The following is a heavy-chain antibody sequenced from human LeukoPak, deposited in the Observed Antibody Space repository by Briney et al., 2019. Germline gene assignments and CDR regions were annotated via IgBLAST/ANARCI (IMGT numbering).Heavy chain of an antibody. V-gene: IGHV4-38-2*02. CDR2: IYHSGST. D-gene: IGHD2-15*01. CDR3: ARDGPIGP. J-gene: IGHJ4*02. Sequence: SETLSLTCNVSGYSISSGYYWGWIRQPPGKGLQWIGTIYHSGSTYYNPSLKSRVTISVDTSKNQFSLNVTSVTAADTAVYYCARDGPIGPWGQGTLVTVSS. CDR1: GYSISSGYY.